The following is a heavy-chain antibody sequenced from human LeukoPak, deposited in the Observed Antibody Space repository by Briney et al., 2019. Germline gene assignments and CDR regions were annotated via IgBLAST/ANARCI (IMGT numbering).Heavy chain of an antibody. CDR1: GYTFTSYD. V-gene: IGHV1-8*03. CDR2: MNPNSGNT. Sequence: GASVKVSCKASGYTFTSYDINWVRQATGQGLEWMGWMNPNSGNTGYAQKFQGRVTITRNTSISTAYMELSSLRSEDTAVYYCATGLSGSYKNRYYYYYYMDVWGKGTTVTVSS. D-gene: IGHD1-26*01. CDR3: ATGLSGSYKNRYYYYYYMDV. J-gene: IGHJ6*03.